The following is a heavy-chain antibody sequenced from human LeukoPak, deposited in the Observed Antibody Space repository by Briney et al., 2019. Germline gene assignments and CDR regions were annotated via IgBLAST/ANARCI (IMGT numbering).Heavy chain of an antibody. Sequence: SETLSLTCTVSGGSISNYYWNWIRLPPGKGLEWIGYIDYSGSTNYNPSLKSRVTISLDTSKNQFSLKLSSVTAADTAVYYCARGDYYDSSGYYYLIFDYWGQGTLVTVSS. D-gene: IGHD3-22*01. CDR1: GGSISNYY. CDR2: IDYSGST. CDR3: ARGDYYDSSGYYYLIFDY. V-gene: IGHV4-59*12. J-gene: IGHJ4*02.